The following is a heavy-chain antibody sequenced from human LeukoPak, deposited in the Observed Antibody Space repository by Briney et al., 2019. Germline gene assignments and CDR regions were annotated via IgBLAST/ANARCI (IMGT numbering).Heavy chain of an antibody. CDR1: GFIFSNYA. V-gene: IGHV3-23*01. Sequence: GSLRLSCAASGFIFSNYAMSWVRQAPGKGLEWVSGISGSGGSTYYADSVKGRFTISRDNSKNTLYLQMNSPRAEDTAVYYCAKDLGYTSGWSDYWGQGTLVTVSS. J-gene: IGHJ4*02. D-gene: IGHD6-19*01. CDR3: AKDLGYTSGWSDY. CDR2: ISGSGGST.